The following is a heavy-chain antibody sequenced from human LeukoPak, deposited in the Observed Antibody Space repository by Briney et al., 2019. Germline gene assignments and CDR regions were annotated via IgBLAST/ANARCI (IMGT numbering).Heavy chain of an antibody. CDR3: ARDRDLNYYTNWFDP. D-gene: IGHD3-10*01. Sequence: ASVKVSCKASGYAFTSYYMHWVRQAPGQGLEWMGIINPSGGSTSYAQKFQGRVTMTRDTSTSTVYMELSSLRSEDTAVYYCARDRDLNYYTNWFDPWGQGTLVTVSS. CDR2: INPSGGST. V-gene: IGHV1-46*01. CDR1: GYAFTSYY. J-gene: IGHJ5*02.